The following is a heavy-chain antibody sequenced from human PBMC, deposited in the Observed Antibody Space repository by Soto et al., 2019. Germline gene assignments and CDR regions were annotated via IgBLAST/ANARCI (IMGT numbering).Heavy chain of an antibody. Sequence: QPGGSLRLSCAASGFTFSSYSMNWVRQAPGKGLEWVSYISSSGSTIYYADSVKGRFTISRDNAKNSLYLQMNSLRAEDTAVYYCARLMTTVTTPSWGQGTLVTVSS. CDR1: GFTFSSYS. CDR3: ARLMTTVTTPS. CDR2: ISSSGSTI. V-gene: IGHV3-48*04. D-gene: IGHD4-17*01. J-gene: IGHJ5*02.